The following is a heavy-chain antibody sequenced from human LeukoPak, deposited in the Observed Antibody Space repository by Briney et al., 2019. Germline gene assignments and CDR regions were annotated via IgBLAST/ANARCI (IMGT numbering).Heavy chain of an antibody. V-gene: IGHV4-34*01. CDR3: ARGRGVPATAKARSKYSY. CDR1: GGSFSGYY. J-gene: IGHJ4*02. D-gene: IGHD2-21*02. CDR2: INHSGST. Sequence: MPSETLSLTCAVYGGSFSGYYWSWIRQPPGKGLEWIGEINHSGSTNYNPSLKSRVTISVDTSKNQFSLKLSSVTAADTAVYYCARGRGVPATAKARSKYSYWGQGTLVTVSS.